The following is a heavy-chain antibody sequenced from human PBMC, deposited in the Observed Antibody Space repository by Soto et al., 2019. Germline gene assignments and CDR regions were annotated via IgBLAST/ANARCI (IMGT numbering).Heavy chain of an antibody. V-gene: IGHV4-39*01. J-gene: IGHJ6*02. Sequence: SETLSLTCTFSCGSIISSSYYWGWIRQPPGKGLEWIGSIYYSGSTYYNPSLKSRVTISVDTSKNQFSLKLSSVTAADTAVYYCARQVSSSRGYYYYGMDVWGQGTTVTVSS. CDR1: CGSIISSSYY. D-gene: IGHD6-13*01. CDR3: ARQVSSSRGYYYYGMDV. CDR2: IYYSGST.